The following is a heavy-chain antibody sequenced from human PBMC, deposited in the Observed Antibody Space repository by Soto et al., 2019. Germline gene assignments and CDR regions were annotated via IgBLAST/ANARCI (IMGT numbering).Heavy chain of an antibody. CDR2: ISSSSSTI. CDR1: GFTFSSYS. Sequence: GGPLRLYCAASGFTFSSYSMNWVRQAPGKGLEWVSYISSSSSTIYYADSVKGRFTISRDNAKNSLYLQMNSLRDEDTAVYYCARAAGIAVAGETPGPFDIWGQGTMVTVSS. CDR3: ARAAGIAVAGETPGPFDI. V-gene: IGHV3-48*02. D-gene: IGHD6-19*01. J-gene: IGHJ3*02.